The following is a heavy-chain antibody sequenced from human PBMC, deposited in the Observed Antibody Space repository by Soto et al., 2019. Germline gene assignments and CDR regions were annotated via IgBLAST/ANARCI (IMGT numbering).Heavy chain of an antibody. Sequence: PSETLSLTCAVSGGSISSSNLWSWVRQPPGKGLEWIGEIYHSGSTNHNPSLKSRVTISVDKSKNQFSLKLSSVTAADTAVYYCARLYGGYVWAWFDPWGQGTLVTVSS. J-gene: IGHJ5*02. CDR3: ARLYGGYVWAWFDP. CDR2: IYHSGST. D-gene: IGHD5-12*01. CDR1: GGSISSSNL. V-gene: IGHV4-4*02.